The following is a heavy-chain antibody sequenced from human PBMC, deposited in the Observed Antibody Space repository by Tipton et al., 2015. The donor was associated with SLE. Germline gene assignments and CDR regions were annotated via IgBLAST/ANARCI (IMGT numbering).Heavy chain of an antibody. V-gene: IGHV3-53*05. CDR1: GFTVSSNY. D-gene: IGHD3-10*01. CDR2: LYGAVTTVNT. J-gene: IGHJ6*02. CDR3: ARELLWFRGYGMDV. Sequence: SLRLSCAASGFTVSSNYMNWVRQAPGKGLEWVSVLYGAVTTVNTYYADSVKGRFTISRDNSKNTLYLQMNSLRAEDTAVYYCARELLWFRGYGMDVWGQGTTVTVSS.